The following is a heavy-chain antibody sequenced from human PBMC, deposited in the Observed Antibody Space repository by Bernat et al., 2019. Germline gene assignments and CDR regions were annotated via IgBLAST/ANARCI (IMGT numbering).Heavy chain of an antibody. J-gene: IGHJ4*02. CDR1: GGSISSGGYY. CDR3: ARDSGAGGPYSSSSGFDY. Sequence: QVQLQESGPGLVKPSQTMSLTCTVSGGSISSGGYYWSWIRQHPGKGLEWIGYIYYSGSTYYNPSLKSRVTISVDTSKNQFSLKLSSVTAADTAVYYCARDSGAGGPYSSSSGFDYWGQGTLVTVSS. V-gene: IGHV4-31*03. CDR2: IYYSGST. D-gene: IGHD6-6*01.